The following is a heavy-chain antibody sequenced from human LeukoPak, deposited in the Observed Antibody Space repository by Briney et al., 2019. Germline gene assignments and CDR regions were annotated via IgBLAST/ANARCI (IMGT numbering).Heavy chain of an antibody. Sequence: SETLSLTCTVSGGSISSSSYYWGWIRQPPGKGLEWIGSIYYSGSTYYNPSLKSRVTISVDTSKNQFSLKLSSVTAADTAVYYCAGETTWVSDIVVVPAAKAFDYWGQGTLVTVSS. CDR1: GGSISSSSYY. CDR2: IYYSGST. J-gene: IGHJ4*02. CDR3: AGETTWVSDIVVVPAAKAFDY. V-gene: IGHV4-39*02. D-gene: IGHD2-2*01.